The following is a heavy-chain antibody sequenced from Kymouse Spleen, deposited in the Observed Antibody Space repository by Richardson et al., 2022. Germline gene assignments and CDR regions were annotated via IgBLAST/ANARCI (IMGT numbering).Heavy chain of an antibody. CDR2: IWYDGSNK. J-gene: IGHJ6*02. D-gene: IGHD3-9*01. CDR1: GFTFSSYG. CDR3: ARERVLRYFDWLFQTLYYYYYGMDV. Sequence: QVQLVESGGGVVQPGRSLRLSCAASGFTFSSYGMHWVRQAPGKGLEWVAVIWYDGSNKYYADSVKGRFTISRDNSKNTLYLQMNSLRAEDTAVYYCARERVLRYFDWLFQTLYYYYYGMDVWGQGTTVTVSS. V-gene: IGHV3-33*01.